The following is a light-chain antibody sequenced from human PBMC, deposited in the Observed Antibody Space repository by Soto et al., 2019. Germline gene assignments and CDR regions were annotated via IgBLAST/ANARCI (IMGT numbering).Light chain of an antibody. J-gene: IGKJ2*01. V-gene: IGKV3-15*01. CDR2: GVS. CDR3: QQYNNWPHT. CDR1: QSVSSK. Sequence: EIVMTHSPSTLSVSPGSRSILSCRASQSVSSKLAWFQQKTGQAPSLLIYGVSTRATGVPVRFSGSGSGTEFTLTINRLQSEDFAVYYCQQYNNWPHTFGQGPRWIS.